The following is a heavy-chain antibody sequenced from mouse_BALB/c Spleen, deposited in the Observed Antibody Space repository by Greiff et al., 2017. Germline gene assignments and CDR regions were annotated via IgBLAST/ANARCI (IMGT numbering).Heavy chain of an antibody. CDR2: ISSGGSYT. Sequence: EVQLVESGGGLVKPGGSLKLSCAASGFTFSSYTMSWVRQTPEKRLEWVATISSGGSYTYYPDSVKGRFTISRDNAKNTLFLQMTSLRSEDTAMYYCARGGYYGGGAMDYWGQGTSVTVSS. CDR3: ARGGYYGGGAMDY. D-gene: IGHD1-1*01. V-gene: IGHV5-9-3*01. J-gene: IGHJ4*01. CDR1: GFTFSSYT.